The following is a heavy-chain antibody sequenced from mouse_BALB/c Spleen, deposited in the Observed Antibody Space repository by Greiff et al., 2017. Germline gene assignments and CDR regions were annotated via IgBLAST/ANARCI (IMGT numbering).Heavy chain of an antibody. J-gene: IGHJ3*01. V-gene: IGHV14-1*02. CDR2: IDPENGNT. CDR1: GFNIKDYY. CDR3: AQSTMITRDFAY. D-gene: IGHD2-4*01. Sequence: VQLKQSGAELVRPGALVKLSCKASGFNIKDYYMHWVKQRPEQGLEWIGWIDPENGNTIYDPKFQGKASITADTSSNTAYLQLSSLTSEDTAVYYCAQSTMITRDFAYWGQGTLVTVSA.